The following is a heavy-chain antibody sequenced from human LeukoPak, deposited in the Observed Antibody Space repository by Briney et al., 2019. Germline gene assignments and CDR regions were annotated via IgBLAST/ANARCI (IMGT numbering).Heavy chain of an antibody. CDR1: GGSISSSSYY. J-gene: IGHJ4*02. CDR2: IYYSGST. Sequence: TSETLSLTCTVSGGSISSSSYYWGWIRQPPGKGLEWIGSIYYSGSTYYNPSLKSRVTISVDKSKNQFSLKLSSVTAADTAVYYCARVSQYGETVRPFDYWGQGTLVTVSS. D-gene: IGHD4-17*01. V-gene: IGHV4-39*07. CDR3: ARVSQYGETVRPFDY.